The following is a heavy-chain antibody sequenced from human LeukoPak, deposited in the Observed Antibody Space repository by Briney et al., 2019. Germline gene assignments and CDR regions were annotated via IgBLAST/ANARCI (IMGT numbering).Heavy chain of an antibody. J-gene: IGHJ4*02. V-gene: IGHV4-34*01. CDR1: GGSFSDYY. D-gene: IGHD4-23*01. CDR3: ARWDFYGGKDFDY. CDR2: INHRGRN. Sequence: SETLSLTCAVYGGSFSDYYWTWLRQPPGRGLEWIGEINHRGRNNYSPSLTSRLTISVDTSKNQFSLKLSSVTAADTAVYYCARWDFYGGKDFDYWGQGTLVTVSS.